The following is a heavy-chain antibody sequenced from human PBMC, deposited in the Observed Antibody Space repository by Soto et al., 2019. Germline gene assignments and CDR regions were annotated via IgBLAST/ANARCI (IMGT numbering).Heavy chain of an antibody. CDR2: INPNSGGT. J-gene: IGHJ6*02. V-gene: IGHV1-2*04. CDR3: ASNGGRSSTSLYYGMDV. CDR1: GYTFTGYY. D-gene: IGHD2-2*01. Sequence: ASVKVSCKASGYTFTGYYMHWVRQAPGQGLEWMGWINPNSGGTNYAQKFQGWVTMTRDTSISTAYMELSRLRSDDTAAYYCASNGGRSSTSLYYGMDVWGQGTTVTVSS.